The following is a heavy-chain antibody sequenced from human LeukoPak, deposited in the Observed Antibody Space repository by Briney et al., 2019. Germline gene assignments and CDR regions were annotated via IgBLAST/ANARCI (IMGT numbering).Heavy chain of an antibody. CDR3: ARGQEPYYYYYCMDV. CDR1: GYTFTSYD. D-gene: IGHD1-14*01. V-gene: IGHV1-8*01. CDR2: MNPNSGNT. Sequence: ASVKVSCKASGYTFTSYDINWVRQATGQGLEWMGWMNPNSGNTGYAQKFQGRVTMTRNTSISTAYMELSSLRSEDTAVYYCARGQEPYYYYYCMDVWGKGTTVTVSS. J-gene: IGHJ6*03.